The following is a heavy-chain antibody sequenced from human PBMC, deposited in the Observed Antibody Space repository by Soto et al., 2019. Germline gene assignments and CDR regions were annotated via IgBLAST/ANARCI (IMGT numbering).Heavy chain of an antibody. V-gene: IGHV3-11*01. CDR1: GFDFGDYY. J-gene: IGHJ4*02. CDR3: VRPHYSSSWFPFDR. Sequence: GGSLRLSCTGSGFDFGDYYMSWIRQAPGKGLEWVSYIDSGDGTTYYTDSVKGRFTISRDNAKKTVYLQMSSLRVEDTALYYCVRPHYSSSWFPFDRWGQGTLVTVSS. D-gene: IGHD6-13*01. CDR2: IDSGDGTT.